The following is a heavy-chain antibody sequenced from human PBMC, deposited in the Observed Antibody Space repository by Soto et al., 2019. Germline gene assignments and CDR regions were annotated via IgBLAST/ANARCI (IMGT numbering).Heavy chain of an antibody. V-gene: IGHV3-33*01. Sequence: QVQLVESGGGVVQPGRSLRLSCAASGFTFSSYGMHWVRQAPGKGLEWVAVIWYDGSKGFYADSVKGRFTISRDNSKKTLFLQMNSLRAEDTAVYYCASLVRGYWGQGTLVTVSS. J-gene: IGHJ4*02. CDR3: ASLVRGY. CDR1: GFTFSSYG. CDR2: IWYDGSKG. D-gene: IGHD6-13*01.